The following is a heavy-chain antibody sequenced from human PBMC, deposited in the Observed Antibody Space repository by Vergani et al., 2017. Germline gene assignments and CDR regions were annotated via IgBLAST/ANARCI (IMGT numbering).Heavy chain of an antibody. CDR3: ARQVAVAGKWWGPYYYYGMDV. CDR1: RYSFTSYW. D-gene: IGHD6-19*01. J-gene: IGHJ6*02. Sequence: EVQLVQFGAEVKKPGESLKISCKGSRYSFTSYWIGWVRQMPGKGLEWMGIIYPGDSDTRYSPSFQGQVTISADKSISTAYLQWSSLKASDTAMYYCARQVAVAGKWWGPYYYYGMDVWGQXP. CDR2: IYPGDSDT. V-gene: IGHV5-51*01.